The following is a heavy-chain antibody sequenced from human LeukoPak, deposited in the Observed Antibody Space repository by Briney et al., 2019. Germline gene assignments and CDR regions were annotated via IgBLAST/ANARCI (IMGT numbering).Heavy chain of an antibody. CDR2: VYDSETT. CDR1: GGSVSSVNYY. CDR3: ARSSGSGSYAWYFDL. D-gene: IGHD3-10*01. Sequence: SETLSLTWTVSGGSVSSVNYYWSWIRQPPGKGLEWIGYVYDSETTNYNPSLKSRVTISVDTSKNQFSLKLNSVTAADTAVYYCARSSGSGSYAWYFDLWGRGALVTVSS. J-gene: IGHJ2*01. V-gene: IGHV4-61*01.